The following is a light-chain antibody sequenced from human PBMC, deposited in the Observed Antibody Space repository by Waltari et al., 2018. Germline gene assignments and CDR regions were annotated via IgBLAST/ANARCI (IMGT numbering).Light chain of an antibody. CDR1: QSFSSS. Sequence: DIQMTQSPSSLSASVGDSVTITCRASQSFSSSLAWYQQKPGKAPKLLIYSASSLQSGVPSRFSCSKSETDFTLTISSLQPEDIASYYCEQYDRDPPTFGPGTKLDIK. J-gene: IGKJ3*01. CDR2: SAS. V-gene: IGKV1-27*01. CDR3: EQYDRDPPT.